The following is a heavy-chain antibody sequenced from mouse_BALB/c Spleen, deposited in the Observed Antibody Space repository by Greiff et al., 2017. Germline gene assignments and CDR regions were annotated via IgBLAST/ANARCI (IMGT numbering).Heavy chain of an antibody. CDR1: GDSITSGY. J-gene: IGHJ3*01. Sequence: EVKLMESGPSLVKPSQTLSLTCSVTGDSITSGYWNWIRKFPGNKLEYMGYISYSGSTYYNPSLKSRISITRDTSKNQYYLQLNSVTTEDTATYYCARWTMVTTPFAYWGQGTLVTVSA. CDR3: ARWTMVTTPFAY. V-gene: IGHV3-8*02. CDR2: ISYSGST. D-gene: IGHD2-2*01.